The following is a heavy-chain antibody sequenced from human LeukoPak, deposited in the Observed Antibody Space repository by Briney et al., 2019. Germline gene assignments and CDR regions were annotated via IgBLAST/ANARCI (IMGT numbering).Heavy chain of an antibody. Sequence: PGGSLRLSCAASDFSFTTYAMSWVRQAPGKGLEWVSSISGGDPTTYYADSVKGRFTISRDNSKNTLYLQMASLRAEDTGVYYCASWAGTAAGFSGPFDYWGLGTLVTVSS. V-gene: IGHV3-23*01. J-gene: IGHJ4*02. D-gene: IGHD6-13*01. CDR1: DFSFTTYA. CDR2: ISGGDPTT. CDR3: ASWAGTAAGFSGPFDY.